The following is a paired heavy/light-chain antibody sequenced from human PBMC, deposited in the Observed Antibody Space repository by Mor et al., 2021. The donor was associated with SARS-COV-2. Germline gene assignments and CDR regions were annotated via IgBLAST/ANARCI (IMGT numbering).Heavy chain of an antibody. J-gene: IGHJ3*02. CDR3: AHYGDYYGSGSYYVRAFDI. CDR2: IYYSGST. Sequence: QLQLQESGPGLVKPSETLSLTCTVSGGSISSSSYYWGWIRQPPGKGLEWIGSIYYSGSTYYNPSLKSRVTISVDTSKNQFSLKLSSVTAADTAVYYCAHYGDYYGSGSYYVRAFDIWGQGTMVTVSS. D-gene: IGHD3-10*01. V-gene: IGHV4-39*01. CDR1: GGSISSSSYY.
Light chain of an antibody. CDR1: QSLVHSDGNTY. Sequence: DIVMTQTPLSSPVTLGQPASISCRSSQSLVHSDGNTYLSWLQQRPGQPPRLLIYKISNRFSGVPDRFSGSGAGTDFTLKISRVEAEDVGVYYCMQATQFPSTFGQGTKLEIK. CDR2: KIS. CDR3: MQATQFPST. J-gene: IGKJ2*01. V-gene: IGKV2-24*01.